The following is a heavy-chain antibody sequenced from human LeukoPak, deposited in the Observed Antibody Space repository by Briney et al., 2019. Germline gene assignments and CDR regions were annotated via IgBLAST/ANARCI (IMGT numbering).Heavy chain of an antibody. V-gene: IGHV3-49*04. CDR2: IRSKAYGGTT. CDR1: GXTFGDYA. CDR3: TRILGISSSWFGEDYYYYGMDV. D-gene: IGHD6-13*01. Sequence: GGSLRLSCTASGXTFGDYAMSWVRQAPGKGLEWVGFIRSKAYGGTTEYAASVKGRFTISRDDSKSIAYLQMNSLKTEDTAVYYCTRILGISSSWFGEDYYYYGMDVWGQGTTVTVSS. J-gene: IGHJ6*02.